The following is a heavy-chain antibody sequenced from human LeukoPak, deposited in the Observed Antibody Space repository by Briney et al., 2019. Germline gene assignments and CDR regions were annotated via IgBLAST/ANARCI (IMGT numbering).Heavy chain of an antibody. J-gene: IGHJ4*02. CDR3: VRGLGSSGWYYFDY. Sequence: PGTPLRLSCAASGFTLSTYPMHWVRQAPGKGLEWVAVISYDGSNMYYADSVKGRFTISRDNYKNTLYLQMNSLRAEDTAVYYCVRGLGSSGWYYFDYWAQGTLVTVSS. D-gene: IGHD6-19*01. V-gene: IGHV3-30*04. CDR2: ISYDGSNM. CDR1: GFTLSTYP.